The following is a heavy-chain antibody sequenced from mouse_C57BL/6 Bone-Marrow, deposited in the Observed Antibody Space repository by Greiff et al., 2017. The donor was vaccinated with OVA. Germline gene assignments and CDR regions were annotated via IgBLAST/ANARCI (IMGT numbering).Heavy chain of an antibody. D-gene: IGHD1-2*01. CDR2: ISSGGDYI. Sequence: EVKLMESGEGLVKPGGSLKLSCAASGFTFSSYAMSWVRQTPEKRLEWVAYISSGGDYIYYADTVKGRFTISRDNARNTLYLQMSSLKSEDTAMYYCTGDSRDYGYYFDYWGQGTTLTVSS. CDR1: GFTFSSYA. V-gene: IGHV5-9-1*02. CDR3: TGDSRDYGYYFDY. J-gene: IGHJ2*01.